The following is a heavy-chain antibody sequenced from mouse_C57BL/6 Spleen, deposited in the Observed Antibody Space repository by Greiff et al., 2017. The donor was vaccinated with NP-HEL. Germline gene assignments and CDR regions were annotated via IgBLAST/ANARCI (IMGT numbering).Heavy chain of an antibody. Sequence: VQLQQSGPELVKPGASVKISCKASGYTFTDYYMNWVKQSHGKSLEWIGDINPNNGGTSYNQKFKGKATLTVDKSSSTAYMELRSLTSEDSAVYYCARNGNYLYWYFDVWGTGTTVTVSS. CDR3: ARNGNYLYWYFDV. CDR1: GYTFTDYY. J-gene: IGHJ1*03. V-gene: IGHV1-26*01. CDR2: INPNNGGT. D-gene: IGHD2-1*01.